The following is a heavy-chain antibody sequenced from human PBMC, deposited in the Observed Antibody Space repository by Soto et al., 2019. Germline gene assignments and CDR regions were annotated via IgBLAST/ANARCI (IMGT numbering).Heavy chain of an antibody. V-gene: IGHV3-30*18. D-gene: IGHD1-1*01. CDR2: ISYDGSNK. CDR1: GFTFSSYG. Sequence: QVQLVESGGGVVQPGRSLRLSCAASGFTFSSYGMHWVRQAPGKGLEWVAVISYDGSNKYYADSVKGRFTISRDNSKNTLYLQMNSLRAEDTAVYYCAKDRGGSSASTTPDPWGQGTLVTVSS. J-gene: IGHJ5*02. CDR3: AKDRGGSSASTTPDP.